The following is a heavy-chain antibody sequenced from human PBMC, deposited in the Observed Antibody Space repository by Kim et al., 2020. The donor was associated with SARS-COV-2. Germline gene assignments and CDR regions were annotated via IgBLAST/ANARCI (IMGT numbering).Heavy chain of an antibody. CDR3: ASTLGGLGSAAEVFDP. D-gene: IGHD1-26*01. CDR2: ISAYNGNK. J-gene: IGHJ5*02. V-gene: IGHV1-18*01. CDR1: GYTFTSYG. Sequence: ASVKVSCKASGYTFTSYGISWVRQAPGQGLEWMGWISAYNGNKYHAQKLQGSVTMTTDTSTSTAYMELRSLRSDDTAVYYCASTLGGLGSAAEVFDPWGQGTLVTVSS.